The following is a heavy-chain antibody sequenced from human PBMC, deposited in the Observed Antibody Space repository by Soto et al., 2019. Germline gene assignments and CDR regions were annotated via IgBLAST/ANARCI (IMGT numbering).Heavy chain of an antibody. D-gene: IGHD3-9*01. CDR3: ARVAYDILSVPAFDP. V-gene: IGHV3-11*01. CDR2: ISSSGSTI. CDR1: GFTFSDYY. Sequence: GGSLRLSCAASGFTFSDYYMSWIRQAPGKGLEWVSYISSSGSTIYYADSVKGRFTISRDNAKNSLYLQMNSLRAEDTAVYYCARVAYDILSVPAFDPWGQGTLVTVSS. J-gene: IGHJ5*02.